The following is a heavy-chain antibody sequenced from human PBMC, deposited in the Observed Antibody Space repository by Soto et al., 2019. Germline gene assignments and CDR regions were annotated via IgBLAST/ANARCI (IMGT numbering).Heavy chain of an antibody. J-gene: IGHJ4*02. CDR3: ARERLNTGWYGFDH. V-gene: IGHV1-18*04. CDR1: GDTFINYD. D-gene: IGHD6-19*01. Sequence: ASVKVSCKTSGDTFINYDFSWVRQAPGQGLEWMGWVSNKNGVTNYAEKFRDRVTMTTDISTNTIYMELRSLRSDDTAVYFCARERLNTGWYGFDHWGQGTQVTVS. CDR2: VSNKNGVT.